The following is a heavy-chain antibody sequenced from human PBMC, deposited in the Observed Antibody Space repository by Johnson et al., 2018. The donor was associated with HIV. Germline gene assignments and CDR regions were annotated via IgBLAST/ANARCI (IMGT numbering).Heavy chain of an antibody. CDR3: ARGVLLWFGDNDAFDI. V-gene: IGHV3-20*04. Sequence: MLLVESGGGVVRPGGSLRLSCAASGFTFDDYGMSWVRQAPGKGLEWVSGINWNGGSTGYADSVKGRFTISRDNAKNSLYLQMNSLRAEDTALYYCARGVLLWFGDNDAFDIWGQGTMVTVSS. J-gene: IGHJ3*02. CDR2: INWNGGST. D-gene: IGHD3-10*01. CDR1: GFTFDDYG.